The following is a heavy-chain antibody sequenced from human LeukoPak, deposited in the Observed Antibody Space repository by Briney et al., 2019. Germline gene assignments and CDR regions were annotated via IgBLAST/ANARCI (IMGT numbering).Heavy chain of an antibody. CDR3: ARDGGTRLKYSFGYGDF. CDR1: GFTFRRYW. J-gene: IGHJ4*02. CDR2: IKEDGSEK. D-gene: IGHD3-22*01. Sequence: GGSLRLSCVASGFTFRRYWMTWVRQAPGKKPEWVANIKEDGSEKYYDDSVKGRFTISRDNAKNSLYLQMNSLRAEDTAVYYCARDGGTRLKYSFGYGDFWGQGTLVTVSS. V-gene: IGHV3-7*01.